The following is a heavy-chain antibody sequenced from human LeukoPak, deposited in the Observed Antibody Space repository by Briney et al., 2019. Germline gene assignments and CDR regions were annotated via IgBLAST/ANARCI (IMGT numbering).Heavy chain of an antibody. J-gene: IGHJ5*02. D-gene: IGHD2-8*01. CDR2: IETSGST. Sequence: SETLSLTCTVSGASISSGGYFWSWIRQPAGKGVEWIGHIETSGSTNYNPSLKSRVTISVDTSKNQFSLKLRSVTAADTAVYYCARALCINGICEWFDPWGQGTLVTVSS. V-gene: IGHV4-61*09. CDR1: GASISSGGYF. CDR3: ARALCINGICEWFDP.